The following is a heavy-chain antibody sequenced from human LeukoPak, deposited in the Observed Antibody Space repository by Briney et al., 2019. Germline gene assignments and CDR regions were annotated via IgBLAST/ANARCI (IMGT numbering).Heavy chain of an antibody. V-gene: IGHV3-7*01. Sequence: GGSLRLSCAASGFTFSDSWMTWVRQAPGKGLEWVATIKDGGSDKYYVDAVKGRFTISRDNAKNSLYLQMNTLRVEDTAMYYCADLERRDWGQGTLVTVSS. J-gene: IGHJ4*02. D-gene: IGHD1-1*01. CDR3: ADLERRD. CDR1: GFTFSDSW. CDR2: IKDGGSDK.